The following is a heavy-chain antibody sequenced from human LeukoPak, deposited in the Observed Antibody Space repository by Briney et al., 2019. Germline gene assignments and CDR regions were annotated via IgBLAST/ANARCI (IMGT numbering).Heavy chain of an antibody. V-gene: IGHV3-66*02. CDR3: ASGITGILRTGAY. CDR1: GLTVSTTY. D-gene: IGHD1-20*01. J-gene: IGHJ4*02. CDR2: IYSDGRP. Sequence: GGSLRLSCAASGLTVSTTYMSWVRQAPGKGLEWVSVIYSDGRPYYADSVKGRFTISRDISKNTLFLQMNSLRPEDTAVYYCASGITGILRTGAYWGQGTLVTVSS.